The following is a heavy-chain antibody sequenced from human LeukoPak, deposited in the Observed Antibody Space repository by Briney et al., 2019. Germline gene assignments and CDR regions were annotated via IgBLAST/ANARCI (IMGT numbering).Heavy chain of an antibody. CDR2: INHSGST. V-gene: IGHV4-34*01. CDR1: GGSFSGYS. Sequence: SETLSLTCAVYGGSFSGYSWTWIRLAPGKGLEWIGEINHSGSTNYNPSLKSRVTILLETSKNQFSLKLSSVTAADTAVYYCARDRYYYDSSAWFDPWGQGTLVTVSS. J-gene: IGHJ5*02. CDR3: ARDRYYYDSSAWFDP. D-gene: IGHD3-22*01.